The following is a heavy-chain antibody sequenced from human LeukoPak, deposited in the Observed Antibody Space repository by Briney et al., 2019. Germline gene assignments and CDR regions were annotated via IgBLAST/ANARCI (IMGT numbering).Heavy chain of an antibody. CDR3: ASLRERSYYARGFDY. V-gene: IGHV4-39*01. CDR1: GGSISSSSYY. J-gene: IGHJ4*02. Sequence: SETLSLTCSVSGGSISSSSYYWGWIRQSPGKGLEWIASIYYSGSTYYNPSLKSRLTISVDTPKNQFSLKLSSVTPADTAVYHCASLRERSYYARGFDYWGRGTLVTVSS. CDR2: IYYSGST. D-gene: IGHD1-26*01.